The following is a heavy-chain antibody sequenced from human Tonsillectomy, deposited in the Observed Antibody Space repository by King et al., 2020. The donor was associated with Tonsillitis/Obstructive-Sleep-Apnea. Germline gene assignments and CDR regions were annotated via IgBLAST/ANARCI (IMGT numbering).Heavy chain of an antibody. CDR2: INNSGST. V-gene: IGHV4-34*01. D-gene: IGHD3-9*01. Sequence: VQLQQWGAGLLKPSETLSLTCAVYGGSFIGYYWSWIRQPPGKGLEWIGEINNSGSTNYNPSLKSRVTISVDTSKNQFSLKLSSVTAADTAVYYCATHYDILTGYHDAFDIWGQGTMVTVSS. J-gene: IGHJ3*02. CDR1: GGSFIGYY. CDR3: ATHYDILTGYHDAFDI.